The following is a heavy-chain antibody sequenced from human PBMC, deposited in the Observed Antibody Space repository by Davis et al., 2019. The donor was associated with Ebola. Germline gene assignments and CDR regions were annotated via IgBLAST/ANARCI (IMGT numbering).Heavy chain of an antibody. Sequence: PGGSLRLSCAASGFTFSSYSMNWVRQAPGKGLEWVSYISSSSSTIYYADSVKGRFTISRDNAKNSLYLQMNSLRAEDTAVYYCARDLFRYDFWSGYPYWGQGTLVTVSS. V-gene: IGHV3-48*04. CDR3: ARDLFRYDFWSGYPY. J-gene: IGHJ4*02. D-gene: IGHD3-3*01. CDR2: ISSSSSTI. CDR1: GFTFSSYS.